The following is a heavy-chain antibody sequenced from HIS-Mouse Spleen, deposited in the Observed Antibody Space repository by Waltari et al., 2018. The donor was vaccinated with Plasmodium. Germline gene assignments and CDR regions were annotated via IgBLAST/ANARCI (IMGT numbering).Heavy chain of an antibody. CDR3: ASSWYWYFDL. V-gene: IGHV3-7*01. CDR1: GFTFSSYW. D-gene: IGHD6-13*01. CDR2: IKQDGSAK. Sequence: EVQLVESGGGLVQPGGSLRLSCAASGFTFSSYWMSWVRQAPGKGLELVANIKQDGSAKYYVDSVKGRFTSARDNAKNSLYLQMNSLRAEDTAVYYCASSWYWYFDLWGRGTLVTVSS. J-gene: IGHJ2*01.